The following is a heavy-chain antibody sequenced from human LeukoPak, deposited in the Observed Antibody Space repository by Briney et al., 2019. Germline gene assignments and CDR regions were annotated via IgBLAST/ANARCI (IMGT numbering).Heavy chain of an antibody. V-gene: IGHV4-59*01. CDR1: GGSISSYY. CDR2: IYYSGST. D-gene: IGHD3-10*01. J-gene: IGHJ6*02. CDR3: AKGPPRYGSGIFYGMDV. Sequence: SETLSLTCTVSGGSISSYYWSWIRQPPGKGLEWIGYIYYSGSTNYNPSLKSRVTISVDTSKNQFSLKLSSVTAEDTAVYYCAKGPPRYGSGIFYGMDVWGPGTTVTVSS.